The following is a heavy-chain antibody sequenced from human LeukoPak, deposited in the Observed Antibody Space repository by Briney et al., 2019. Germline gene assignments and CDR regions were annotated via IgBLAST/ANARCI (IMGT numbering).Heavy chain of an antibody. CDR2: FDPEDGET. J-gene: IGHJ4*02. V-gene: IGHV1-24*01. CDR1: GYTLTELS. D-gene: IGHD2-15*01. Sequence: ASVNVSCTVSGYTLTELSMHWVRQAPGKGLEWMGGFDPEDGETIYAQKFQGRVTMTEDTSTDTAYMELSSLRSEDTAVYYCATLHGYCSGGSCYDLFDYWGQGTLVTVSS. CDR3: ATLHGYCSGGSCYDLFDY.